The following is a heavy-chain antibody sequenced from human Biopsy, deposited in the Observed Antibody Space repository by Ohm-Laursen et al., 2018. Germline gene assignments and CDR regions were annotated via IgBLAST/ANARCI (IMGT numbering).Heavy chain of an antibody. CDR3: ARDSSRRAREGGMDV. CDR2: ISETSSHI. CDR1: GFSVSSYD. V-gene: IGHV3-21*01. D-gene: IGHD6-6*01. J-gene: IGHJ6*02. Sequence: GSLRLSCTASGFSVSSYDMNWVRQAPGKGLEWTSYISETSSHIYDADSVRGRFTVARDIAKNSLYLQLNSLRVEDTAVYYCARDSSRRAREGGMDVWGQGTTATVSS.